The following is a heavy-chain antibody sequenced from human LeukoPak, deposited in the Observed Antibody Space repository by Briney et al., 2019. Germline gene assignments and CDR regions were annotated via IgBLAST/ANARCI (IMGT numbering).Heavy chain of an antibody. CDR3: AKIGPSWLLDY. CDR2: VDHTGST. V-gene: IGHV4-59*01. J-gene: IGHJ4*02. CDR1: DDSITMYY. Sequence: SETLSLTCTVSDDSITMYYWTWIRQPPGKGLEWIGYVDHTGSTKFNPSLNGRVSISRDTSNNFFSLRLRSVTAADTAVYYCAKIGPSWLLDYWGQGTLVTVSS. D-gene: IGHD3-22*01.